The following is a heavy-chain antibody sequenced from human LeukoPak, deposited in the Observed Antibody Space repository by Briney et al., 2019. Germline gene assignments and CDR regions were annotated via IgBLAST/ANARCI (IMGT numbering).Heavy chain of an antibody. CDR2: FFPGESTV. CDR1: GYKFANYW. V-gene: IGHV5-51*01. J-gene: IGHJ4*02. CDR3: ARQDVSADY. D-gene: IGHD2-8*01. Sequence: GESLKISCKGSGYKFANYWIGWVRQMPRKGPEWMGIFFPGESTVKYSPSFQGQITISADKSINTAYLQWSSPKASDTAMYYRARQDVSADYWGQGTLVTVSS.